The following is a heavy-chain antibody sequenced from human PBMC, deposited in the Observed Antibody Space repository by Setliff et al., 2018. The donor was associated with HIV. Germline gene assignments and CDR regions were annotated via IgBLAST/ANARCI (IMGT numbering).Heavy chain of an antibody. CDR3: AKDIGGGWGAFDI. CDR2: ISCNSGSI. D-gene: IGHD3-16*01. V-gene: IGHV3-9*01. J-gene: IGHJ3*02. CDR1: GFTFDDYA. Sequence: GGSLRLSCAASGFTFDDYAMHWVRQAPGKGLEWVSGISCNSGSIGYADSVKGRFTISRDNAKNSLYLQMNSLRAEDTALYYCAKDIGGGWGAFDIWGQGTMVTVSS.